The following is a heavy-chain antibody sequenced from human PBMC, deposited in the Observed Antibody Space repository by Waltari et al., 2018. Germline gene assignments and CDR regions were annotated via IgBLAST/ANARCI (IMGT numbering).Heavy chain of an antibody. CDR3: ARGRSEGYFDY. CDR1: GGCFSGYY. CDR2: INHSGST. J-gene: IGHJ4*02. Sequence: QVQLQQWGAGLLKPSETLSLTCAVYGGCFSGYYWSWIRQPPGKGLEWIGEINHSGSTNYNPSLKSRVTISVDTSKNQFSLKLSSVTAADTAVYYCARGRSEGYFDYWGQGTLVTVSS. V-gene: IGHV4-34*01.